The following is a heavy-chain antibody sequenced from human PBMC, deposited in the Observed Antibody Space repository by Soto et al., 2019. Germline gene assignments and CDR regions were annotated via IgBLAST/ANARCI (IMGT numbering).Heavy chain of an antibody. J-gene: IGHJ6*02. CDR3: ARDLSIAARQSPYYYYGMDV. CDR1: GGSISSYY. D-gene: IGHD6-6*01. V-gene: IGHV4-59*01. Sequence: SETLYLTCTVSGGSISSYYWSWIRQPPGKGLEWIGYIYYSGSTNYNPSLKSRVTISVDTSKNQFSLKLSSVTAADTAVYYCARDLSIAARQSPYYYYGMDVWGQGTTVTVSS. CDR2: IYYSGST.